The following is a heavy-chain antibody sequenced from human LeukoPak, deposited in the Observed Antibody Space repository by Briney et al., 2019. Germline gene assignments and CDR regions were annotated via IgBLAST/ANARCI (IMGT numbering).Heavy chain of an antibody. Sequence: PGGSPRLSCTTSGINLGDYAMSWFRQAPGKGLEWVGFIRSKAYGGTAEYAASVKGRFTISRDDSKRIAYLQMNSLKIEDTAVYYCTRVRSSAWYLDAFDIWGQGTMVTVSS. CDR2: IRSKAYGGTA. D-gene: IGHD6-19*01. V-gene: IGHV3-49*03. CDR1: GINLGDYA. J-gene: IGHJ3*02. CDR3: TRVRSSAWYLDAFDI.